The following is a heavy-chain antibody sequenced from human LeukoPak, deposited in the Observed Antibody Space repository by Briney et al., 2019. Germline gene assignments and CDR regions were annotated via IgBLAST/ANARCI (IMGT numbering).Heavy chain of an antibody. CDR3: ARIPRLRWLYSNYLIGYMDV. D-gene: IGHD4-11*01. V-gene: IGHV2-26*01. CDR1: GFSLSNARMG. J-gene: IGHJ6*03. CDR2: IFSSDEK. Sequence: SGPVLVKPTETLTLTCTVSGFSLSNARMGVSWIRQPPGKALEWLAHIFSSDEKSCSTSLKSRLTISKDTSKSQVVLTMTNMDPVDTATYYCARIPRLRWLYSNYLIGYMDVWGKGTTVTVSS.